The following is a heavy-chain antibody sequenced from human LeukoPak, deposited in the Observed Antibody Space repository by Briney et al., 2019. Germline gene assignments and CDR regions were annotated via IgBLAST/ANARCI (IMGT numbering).Heavy chain of an antibody. J-gene: IGHJ4*02. CDR3: TRAGTLGVTSSSGY. D-gene: IGHD2-2*01. Sequence: ASVKVSCKASGGTFSSYGISWVRQAPGQGLEWVGWASAYNGNTNYAQKFQGRVTMTTGTSTSTAYMELRSLRSDDTAVYYCTRAGTLGVTSSSGYWGQGTLVTVSS. CDR1: GGTFSSYG. CDR2: ASAYNGNT. V-gene: IGHV1-18*01.